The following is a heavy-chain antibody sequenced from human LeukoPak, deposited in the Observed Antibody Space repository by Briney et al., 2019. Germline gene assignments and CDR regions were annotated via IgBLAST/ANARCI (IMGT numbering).Heavy chain of an antibody. CDR1: GYSFTSYW. CDR2: IYPGDSDT. J-gene: IGHJ4*02. D-gene: IGHD2-2*01. CDR3: ARGYCRSTSCYRADY. V-gene: IGHV5-51*01. Sequence: GESLKISCKGSGYSFTSYWIGWARQMPGKGLEWMGIIYPGDSDTRYSPSFQGQVTISADKSISTAYLQWSSLKASDTAMYYCARGYCRSTSCYRADYWGQGTLVTVSS.